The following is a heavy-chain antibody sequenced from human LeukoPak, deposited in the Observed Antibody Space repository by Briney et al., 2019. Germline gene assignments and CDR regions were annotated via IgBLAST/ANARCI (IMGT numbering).Heavy chain of an antibody. D-gene: IGHD4-23*01. J-gene: IGHJ4*02. CDR3: ARYYGGNSCPDY. CDR1: GGSFSGYY. Sequence: PSETLSLTCAVYGGSFSGYYWSWIRQPPGKGLEWIGEISHSGSTNYNPSLKSRVTISVDTSKNQFSLKLSSVTAADTAVYYCARYYGGNSCPDYWGQGTLVTVSS. CDR2: ISHSGST. V-gene: IGHV4-34*01.